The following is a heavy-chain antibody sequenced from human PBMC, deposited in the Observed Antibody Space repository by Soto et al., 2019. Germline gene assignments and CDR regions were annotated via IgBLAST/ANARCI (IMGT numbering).Heavy chain of an antibody. D-gene: IGHD1-1*01. Sequence: QVHLVQSGAEVKKPGASVKVSCQASGYAFTTYGITWVRQAPGQGLEWMGWISAHNGNTNYAQKPQGRVTVTRDTSTSTAYMELRSLRSDDTAVYYCARGRYGDYWGQGDLVTVSS. CDR1: GYAFTTYG. V-gene: IGHV1-18*01. CDR3: ARGRYGDY. CDR2: ISAHNGNT. J-gene: IGHJ4*02.